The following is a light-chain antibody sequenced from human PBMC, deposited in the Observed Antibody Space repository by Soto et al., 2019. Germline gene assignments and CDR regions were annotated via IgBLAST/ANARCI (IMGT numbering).Light chain of an antibody. Sequence: DIRMTLSPSTLSASVGDRVTITCRASQSISSWLAWYQQKPGKAPKLLMYDVSSLESGVPSRFSGSVSGTEFTLTIASLQPDDFATYYCQQYKTFWTFGQGTKVDIK. CDR2: DVS. CDR3: QQYKTFWT. CDR1: QSISSW. J-gene: IGKJ1*01. V-gene: IGKV1-5*01.